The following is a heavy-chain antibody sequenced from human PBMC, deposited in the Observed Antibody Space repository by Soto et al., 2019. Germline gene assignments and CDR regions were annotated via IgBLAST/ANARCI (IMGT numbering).Heavy chain of an antibody. CDR3: ARDRSSGGSCCHDRGDAFDI. J-gene: IGHJ3*02. V-gene: IGHV3-11*01. Sequence: QVQLVESGGGLVKPGGSLRLSCAASGFTFSDYYMSWIRQAPGKGLEWVSYISSSGSTIYYADSVKGRFTISRDNAKNSLYLQMNSLRAEDTAVYYCARDRSSGGSCCHDRGDAFDIWGQGTMVTVSS. D-gene: IGHD2-15*01. CDR2: ISSSGSTI. CDR1: GFTFSDYY.